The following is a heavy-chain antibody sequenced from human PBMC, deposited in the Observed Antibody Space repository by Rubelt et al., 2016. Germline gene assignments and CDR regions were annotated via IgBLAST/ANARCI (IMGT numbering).Heavy chain of an antibody. D-gene: IGHD2/OR15-2a*01. CDR2: ISYSGHT. Sequence: QLQLQESGPGLVKSSETLSLTCTVSGGSISSDNYYWGWIRQPPGRGLEWIGSISYSGHTYYSPSLNCRFTISVSTATNHFSLDLSSVTAADTAVYYCARDLRYHFGPYLDYWGQGTLVTVSS. CDR3: ARDLRYHFGPYLDY. J-gene: IGHJ4*02. CDR1: GGSISSDNYY. V-gene: IGHV4-39*07.